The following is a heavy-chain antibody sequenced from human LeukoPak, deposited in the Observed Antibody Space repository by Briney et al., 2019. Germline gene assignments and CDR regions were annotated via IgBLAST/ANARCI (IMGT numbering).Heavy chain of an antibody. J-gene: IGHJ4*02. D-gene: IGHD1-14*01. V-gene: IGHV1-2*02. CDR3: ARLRNRFMALDY. Sequence: ASVKVSCNASGYTFTGYYMHWVRQAPGQGLEWMGWINPNSGGTNYAQKFQGRVTMTRDTSISTAYMELSRLRSDDTAVYYCARLRNRFMALDYWGQGTLVTVSS. CDR2: INPNSGGT. CDR1: GYTFTGYY.